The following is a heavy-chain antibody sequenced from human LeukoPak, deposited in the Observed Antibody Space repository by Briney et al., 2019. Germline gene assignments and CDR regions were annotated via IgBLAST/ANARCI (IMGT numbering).Heavy chain of an antibody. CDR3: ARERTVGATPNDY. J-gene: IGHJ4*02. CDR2: INHSGSS. V-gene: IGHV4-34*01. D-gene: IGHD1-26*01. CDR1: GGSFSGYY. Sequence: SESLCLTCAASGGSFSGYYWSWIRQPPGKGLEWIGEINHSGSSNHYASLMNRGTITVAAIKNQFSLKLSSVTDADAAAYYYARERTVGATPNDYWGQGTLVTVSS.